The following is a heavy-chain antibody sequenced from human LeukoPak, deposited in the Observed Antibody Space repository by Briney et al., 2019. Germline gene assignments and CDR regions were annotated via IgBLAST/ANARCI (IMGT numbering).Heavy chain of an antibody. CDR3: ATGADILTGYPPYDY. CDR2: MNPNSGNT. CDR1: GYTFTSYD. Sequence: ASVKVSCKASGYTFTSYDINWVRQATGQGLEWMGWMNPNSGNTGYAQKFQGRVTMTEDTSTDTAYMELSSLRSEDTAVYYCATGADILTGYPPYDYWGQGTLVTVSS. D-gene: IGHD3-9*01. J-gene: IGHJ4*02. V-gene: IGHV1-8*01.